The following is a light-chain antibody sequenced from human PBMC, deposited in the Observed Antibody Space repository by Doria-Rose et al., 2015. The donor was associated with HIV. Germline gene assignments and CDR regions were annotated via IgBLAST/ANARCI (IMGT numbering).Light chain of an antibody. CDR1: SSNIGNNY. CDR2: DND. V-gene: IGLV1-51*01. CDR3: GTWDSGLNVGV. J-gene: IGLJ2*01. Sequence: QSVVTQPPSVSTSPGQTVTISCSGTSSNIGNNYVSWYQQLPGTAPKLLIYDNDKRPSGIPARFSGSKSGTSATLGITGLQTGDEADYYCGTWDSGLNVGVFGTGTKLTVL.